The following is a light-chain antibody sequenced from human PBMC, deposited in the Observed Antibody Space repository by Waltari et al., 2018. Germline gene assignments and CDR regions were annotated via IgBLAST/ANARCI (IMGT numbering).Light chain of an antibody. CDR2: KAN. CDR1: SGSLSSTSY. V-gene: IGLV8-61*01. CDR3: LLYMGSGIWV. J-gene: IGLJ3*02. Sequence: QTVVTQEPSLSVSPGGTVTLTCALSSGSLSSTSYASWYQQSPGQTPRMFFYKANMRSSCVPDRFSGSVLGNKAVLIITGAQAEDESTYYCLLYMGSGIWVFGGGTKLTVL.